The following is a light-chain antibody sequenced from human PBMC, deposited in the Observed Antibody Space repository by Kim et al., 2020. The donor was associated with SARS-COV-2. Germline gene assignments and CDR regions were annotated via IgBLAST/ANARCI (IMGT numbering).Light chain of an antibody. CDR3: QQYLKSPLT. J-gene: IGKJ4*01. CDR2: DTS. Sequence: PGERATLSCRDSQSVGSRYLAWFQQKPGQPPRLLMYDTSKRATGVPDRFSGSGSGTDFTLTVSRLEAEDYAVYYCQQYLKSPLTFGGGTKVDIK. CDR1: QSVGSRY. V-gene: IGKV3-20*01.